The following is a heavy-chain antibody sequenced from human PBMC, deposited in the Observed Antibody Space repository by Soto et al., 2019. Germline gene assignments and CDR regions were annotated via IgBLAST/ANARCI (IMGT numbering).Heavy chain of an antibody. CDR1: GFTFSTYW. CDR3: ARDLGGSHDY. Sequence: GGSLRLSCAASGFTFSTYWMHWVRQAPGKGLVWVSRIKTDGSVTTYADSVKGRFTISRDNAKNTLYLQMNTLRAADTAVYYCARDLGGSHDYWGRGTLVTVSS. V-gene: IGHV3-74*01. CDR2: IKTDGSVT. J-gene: IGHJ4*02. D-gene: IGHD3-16*01.